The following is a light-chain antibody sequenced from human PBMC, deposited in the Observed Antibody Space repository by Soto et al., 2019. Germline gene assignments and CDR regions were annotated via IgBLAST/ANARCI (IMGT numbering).Light chain of an antibody. CDR2: GAS. J-gene: IGKJ5*01. Sequence: EIVMTQSPATLSVSPGERATLSCRASHSVSSDLAWYQQKPGQAPRLLIYGASTRAIGIPARFSGSGSGTEFTLTISSLQSEDFSVYYCQQYNNWPPTFGQGTRLEIK. CDR1: HSVSSD. V-gene: IGKV3-15*01. CDR3: QQYNNWPPT.